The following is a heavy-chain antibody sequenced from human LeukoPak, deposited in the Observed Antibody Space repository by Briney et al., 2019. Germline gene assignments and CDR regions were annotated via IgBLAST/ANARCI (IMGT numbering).Heavy chain of an antibody. CDR3: ARTGQSYDRVPGLAY. J-gene: IGHJ4*02. CDR1: GFTFSDYY. CDR2: ISSSGSTI. Sequence: KPGGSLRLSCAASGFTFSDYYMSWIRQAPGKGLEWVSYISSSGSTIYYADSVKGRFTISRDNAKTSMYLQMNSLRAEDTAVYYCARTGQSYDRVPGLAYWGQGTLVTVSS. D-gene: IGHD3-22*01. V-gene: IGHV3-11*04.